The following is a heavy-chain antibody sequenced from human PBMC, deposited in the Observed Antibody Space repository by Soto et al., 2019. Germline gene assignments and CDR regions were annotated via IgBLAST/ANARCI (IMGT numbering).Heavy chain of an antibody. CDR2: ISYDGSNK. CDR3: AKDMTNDYGDYVPLDP. V-gene: IGHV3-30*18. D-gene: IGHD4-17*01. J-gene: IGHJ5*02. CDR1: GFTFSSYG. Sequence: QPGGSLRLSCAASGFTFSSYGMHWVRQAPGKGLEWVAVISYDGSNKYYADSVKGRFTISRDNSKNTLYLQMNSLRAEDTAVYYCAKDMTNDYGDYVPLDPWGQGTLVTVSS.